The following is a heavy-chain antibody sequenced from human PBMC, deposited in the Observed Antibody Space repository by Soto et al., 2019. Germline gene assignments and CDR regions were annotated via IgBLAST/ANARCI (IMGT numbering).Heavy chain of an antibody. CDR2: IKKLTDGGTT. CDR3: KTGTGSFPIGF. CDR1: GFTFNNAW. D-gene: IGHD6-13*01. J-gene: IGHJ4*02. V-gene: IGHV3-15*01. Sequence: GGSLRLSCAASGFTFNNAWMSWVRQAPGKGLEWVGRIKKLTDGGTTDYAAPVKGRFTISRDDSKNTLYLQMDSLKTEDTAFYYCKTGTGSFPIGFWGQGNLVTVSS.